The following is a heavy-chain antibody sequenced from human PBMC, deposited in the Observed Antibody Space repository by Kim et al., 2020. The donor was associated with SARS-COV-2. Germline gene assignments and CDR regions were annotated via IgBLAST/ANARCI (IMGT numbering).Heavy chain of an antibody. Sequence: GGEKYYVDSVKGRFTISRDNAKNSLYLQMNSLRAEDTAVYYCARERTLAYWGQGTLVTVSS. J-gene: IGHJ4*02. V-gene: IGHV3-7*01. CDR2: GGEK. CDR3: ARERTLAY.